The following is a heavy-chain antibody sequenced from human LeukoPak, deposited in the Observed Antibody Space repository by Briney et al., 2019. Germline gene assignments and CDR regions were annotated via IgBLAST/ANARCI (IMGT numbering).Heavy chain of an antibody. CDR3: ARDQHDYVWGSYSGFDP. Sequence: GGSLRLSCAASGFTFSTYRMTWVRQAPGKGLEWVSGINWNGGSTGYADSVKGRLTISRDNAKNSLYLQMNSLRAEDTALYYCARDQHDYVWGSYSGFDPWGQGTLVTVSS. CDR1: GFTFSTYR. V-gene: IGHV3-20*04. CDR2: INWNGGST. J-gene: IGHJ5*02. D-gene: IGHD3-16*01.